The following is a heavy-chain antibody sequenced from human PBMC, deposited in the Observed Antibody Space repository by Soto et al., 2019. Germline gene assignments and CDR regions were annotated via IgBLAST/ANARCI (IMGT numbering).Heavy chain of an antibody. D-gene: IGHD6-19*01. CDR2: ISFDGHDQ. CDR3: ASQQCLRPV. V-gene: IGHV3-30*03. J-gene: IGHJ4*02. CDR1: GFPFSNYG. Sequence: GGSLRLSCAASGFPFSNYGMHWVRQAPGKGLEWMAVISFDGHDQDYADSVKGRFTISRDNSKSTLYLQMNSLRAEDTAVYYCASQQCLRPVCGLRTLVNVSS.